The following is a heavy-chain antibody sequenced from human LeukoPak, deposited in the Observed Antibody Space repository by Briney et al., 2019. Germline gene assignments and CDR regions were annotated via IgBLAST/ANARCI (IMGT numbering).Heavy chain of an antibody. CDR2: IYPTGST. J-gene: IGHJ4*02. D-gene: IGHD2-15*01. CDR3: ARVSCSGGSCYRGYLFDY. CDR1: GYSISSGYY. V-gene: IGHV4-38-2*02. Sequence: PSETLSLTCTVSGYSISSGYYWCCIRQPPGKRLEWLGNIYPTGSTYYTPSLKRRVTISADTSKNQSSLKLSSVTAADTAMFYCARVSCSGGSCYRGYLFDYWGQGTLVTVSS.